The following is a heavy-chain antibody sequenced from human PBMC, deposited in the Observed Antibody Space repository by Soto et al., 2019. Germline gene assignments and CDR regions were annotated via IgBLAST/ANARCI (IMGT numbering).Heavy chain of an antibody. CDR2: INAGNGNT. J-gene: IGHJ4*02. V-gene: IGHV1-3*01. CDR1: GYTFTSYA. CDR3: ARAGGYYGDYDYFDY. D-gene: IGHD4-17*01. Sequence: GASVKVSCKASGYTFTSYAMHWVRQAPGQRLEWMGWINAGNGNTKYSQKFQGRVTITRDTSASTAYMELSSLRSEDTAVYYCARAGGYYGDYDYFDYWGQGTLVTVSS.